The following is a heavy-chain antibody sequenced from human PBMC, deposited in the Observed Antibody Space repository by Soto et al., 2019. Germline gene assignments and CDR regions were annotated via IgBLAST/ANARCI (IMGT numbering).Heavy chain of an antibody. CDR1: GGSISSSNW. CDR2: IYHSGST. V-gene: IGHV4-4*02. Sequence: QVQLQESGPGLVKPSGTLSLTCAVSGGSISSSNWWSWVRQPPGKGLEWIGEIYHSGSTNYKPSLKSRVTISVDKSKNQFSLKLRSVTAADTAVYYCAAYCSSTSCSASNWFDPWGQGTLVTVSS. CDR3: AAYCSSTSCSASNWFDP. J-gene: IGHJ5*02. D-gene: IGHD2-2*01.